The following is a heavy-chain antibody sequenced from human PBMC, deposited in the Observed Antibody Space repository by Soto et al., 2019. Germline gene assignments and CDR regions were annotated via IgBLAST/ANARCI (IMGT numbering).Heavy chain of an antibody. CDR1: GGSFSGYY. CDR2: INHSGST. Sequence: SETLSLTCAVYGGSFSGYYWTWIRQPPGTGLEWIGEINHSGSTNYNPSLKSRVTISVDTSKNQFSLKLTSVTAADTAVYYCARDKILPLFAYWRQGTPVPVPS. J-gene: IGHJ4*02. CDR3: ARDKILPLFAY. V-gene: IGHV4-34*01.